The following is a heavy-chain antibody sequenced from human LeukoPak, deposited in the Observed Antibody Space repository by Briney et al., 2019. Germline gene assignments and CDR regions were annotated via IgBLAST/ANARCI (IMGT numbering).Heavy chain of an antibody. CDR3: ARGEVHYYGSGSDY. Sequence: RSGGSLRLSCAASGFTFDDYGMSWVRQAPGKGLEWVSGINWNGGSTGYADSVKGRFTISRDNAKNSLYLQMNSLRAEDTAVYYCARGEVHYYGSGSDYWGQGTLVTVSS. CDR2: INWNGGST. J-gene: IGHJ4*02. V-gene: IGHV3-20*04. CDR1: GFTFDDYG. D-gene: IGHD3-10*01.